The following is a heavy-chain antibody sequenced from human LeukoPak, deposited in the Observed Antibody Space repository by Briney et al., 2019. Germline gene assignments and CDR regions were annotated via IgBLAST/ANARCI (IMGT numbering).Heavy chain of an antibody. V-gene: IGHV3-74*01. CDR2: INSDGSIT. Sequence: PGESLRLSCAASGFTFSSYWMHWVRQAPGKGLVWVSRINSDGSITTYADSVKGRFTISRDNAKNTLYLQMNSLRAEDTAVYYCARVCCGGALPFDNWGQGTLVTVSS. J-gene: IGHJ4*02. CDR3: ARVCCGGALPFDN. CDR1: GFTFSSYW. D-gene: IGHD3-16*01.